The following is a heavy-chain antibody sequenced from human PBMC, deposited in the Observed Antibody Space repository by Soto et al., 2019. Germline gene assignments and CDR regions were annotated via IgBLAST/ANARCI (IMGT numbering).Heavy chain of an antibody. D-gene: IGHD6-13*01. CDR1: GFTFRSFT. V-gene: IGHV3-21*01. J-gene: IGHJ5*02. Sequence: GGSLRLSCAASGFTFRSFTMNWVRQAPGKGLGWVSTISSNSANIYYTDALRGRFTISRDNAKNSLHLQMNSLRAEDTAVYYCTRDASRDSSARGWFDPWGPGTLVTVSS. CDR2: ISSNSANI. CDR3: TRDASRDSSARGWFDP.